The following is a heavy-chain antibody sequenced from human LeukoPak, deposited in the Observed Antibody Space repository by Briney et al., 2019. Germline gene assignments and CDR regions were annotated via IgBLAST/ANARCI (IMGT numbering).Heavy chain of an antibody. J-gene: IGHJ4*02. CDR1: GGSISSSSYY. CDR2: IYYSGST. CDR3: ARGYSYALFDY. Sequence: SETLSLTCTVSGGSISSSSYYWGWIRQPPGKGLEWIGSIYYSGSTYYNPSLKSRVTISVDTSKNQFSLKLSSVTAADTAVYYCARGYSYALFDYWGQGTLVTVSS. V-gene: IGHV4-39*01. D-gene: IGHD5-18*01.